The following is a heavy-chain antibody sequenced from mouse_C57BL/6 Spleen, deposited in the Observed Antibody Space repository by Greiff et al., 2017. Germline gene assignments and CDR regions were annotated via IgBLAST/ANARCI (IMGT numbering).Heavy chain of an antibody. CDR1: GYAFSSYW. Sequence: QVQLQQSGAELVKPGASVKISCKASGYAFSSYWMNLVKQRPGKGLEWIGQIYPGDGDTNYNGKFKGKATLTADKSSSTAYMQLSSLTSEDSAVYFCARDQDGFAYWGQGTLVTVSA. CDR3: ARDQDGFAY. J-gene: IGHJ3*01. V-gene: IGHV1-80*01. CDR2: IYPGDGDT. D-gene: IGHD1-1*01.